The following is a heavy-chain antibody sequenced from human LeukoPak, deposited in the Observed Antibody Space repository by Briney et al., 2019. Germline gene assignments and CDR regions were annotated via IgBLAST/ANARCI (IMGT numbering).Heavy chain of an antibody. CDR1: GFTFSSYA. Sequence: PGGPLRLSCAASGFTFSSYAMYWVRQAPGKGLEWVAVISYDGSNKYYADSVKGRFTISRDNSKNTLYLQMNSLRAEDTAVYYCAKDPYSGSSKGGAFDIWGQGTMVTLSS. CDR3: AKDPYSGSSKGGAFDI. J-gene: IGHJ3*02. D-gene: IGHD1-26*01. CDR2: ISYDGSNK. V-gene: IGHV3-30-3*01.